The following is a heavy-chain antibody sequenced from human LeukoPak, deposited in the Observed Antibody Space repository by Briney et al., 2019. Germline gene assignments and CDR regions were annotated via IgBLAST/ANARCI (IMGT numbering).Heavy chain of an antibody. D-gene: IGHD1-7*01. V-gene: IGHV3-48*03. CDR1: GFTFSSYE. CDR3: ARDSYRAELPFDY. J-gene: IGHJ4*02. CDR2: ISSSGSTI. Sequence: GGSLRLSCAASGFTFSSYEMNWVRQAPGKGLEWVSYISSSGSTIYYADSVRGRFTISRDNAKNSLYLQMNSLRAEDTAVYYCARDSYRAELPFDYWGQGTLVTVSS.